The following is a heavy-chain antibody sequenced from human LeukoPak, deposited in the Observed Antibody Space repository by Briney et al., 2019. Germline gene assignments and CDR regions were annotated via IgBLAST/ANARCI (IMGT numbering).Heavy chain of an antibody. D-gene: IGHD1-1*01. J-gene: IGHJ4*02. CDR1: GGTFSSYA. V-gene: IGHV1-69*04. Sequence: GSSVKVSCKASGGTFSSYAISWVRQAPGQGLEWMGRIIPILGIANYAQKFQGRVTITADKSTSTAYMELSSLRSEDTAVYYCARSDPLEFTFDYWGQGTLVTVSS. CDR3: ARSDPLEFTFDY. CDR2: IIPILGIA.